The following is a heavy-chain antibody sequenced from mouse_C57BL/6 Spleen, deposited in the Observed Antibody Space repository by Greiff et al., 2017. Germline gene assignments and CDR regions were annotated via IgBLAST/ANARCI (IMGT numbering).Heavy chain of an antibody. CDR3: ARLGYYGGFDY. V-gene: IGHV1-52*01. CDR1: GYTFTSYW. J-gene: IGHJ2*01. CDR2: IDPSDSET. Sequence: QVQLQQPGAELVRPGSSVKLSCKASGYTFTSYWMHWVKQRPIQGLEWIGNIDPSDSETHYNQKFKDKATLTVDKSSSTAYMQLSSLTSEDSAVYYCARLGYYGGFDYWGQGTTRTVSS. D-gene: IGHD1-1*01.